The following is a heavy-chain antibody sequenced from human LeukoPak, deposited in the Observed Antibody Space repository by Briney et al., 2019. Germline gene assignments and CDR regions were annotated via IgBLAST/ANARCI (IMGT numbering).Heavy chain of an antibody. CDR3: ARESRGYDILTGKYHRGYYSYYMDV. CDR2: IKQDGSEK. CDR1: GFTFSSSV. Sequence: GVTLRLSCAASGFTFSSSVMSWVRQAPGKGLEWVANIKQDGSEKYYVDSVKGRFTISRDTAKNSLYLQMNSLRAEDTAVYYCARESRGYDILTGKYHRGYYSYYMDVWGKGTTVTVSS. V-gene: IGHV3-7*01. J-gene: IGHJ6*03. D-gene: IGHD3-9*01.